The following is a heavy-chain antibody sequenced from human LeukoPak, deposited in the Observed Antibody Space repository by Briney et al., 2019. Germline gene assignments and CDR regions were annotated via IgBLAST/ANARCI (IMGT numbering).Heavy chain of an antibody. CDR3: ARDPKLVNKYYFYYMDV. J-gene: IGHJ6*03. CDR2: IRNDGNDK. CDR1: GFTFNKHG. Sequence: GGSLRLSCAASGFTFNKHGMHWVRQAPGKGLEWFSFIRNDGNDKYYADSVKGRFTISRDNSRNTLYLQMDSLRTDDTATYYCARDPKLVNKYYFYYMDVWGKGTAVTVSS. V-gene: IGHV3-30*02. D-gene: IGHD2/OR15-2a*01.